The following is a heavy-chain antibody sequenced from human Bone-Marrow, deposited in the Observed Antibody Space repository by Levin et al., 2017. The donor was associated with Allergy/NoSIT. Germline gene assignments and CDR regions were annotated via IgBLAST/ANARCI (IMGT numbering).Heavy chain of an antibody. Sequence: GESLKISCAASGFTFSSYEMNWVRQAPGKGLEWVSYISSSGSTIYYADSVKGRFTISRDNAKNSLYLQMNSLRAEDTAVYYCARVPGDPYYYDSSGYNNWFDPWGQGTLVTVSS. CDR1: GFTFSSYE. CDR3: ARVPGDPYYYDSSGYNNWFDP. J-gene: IGHJ5*02. CDR2: ISSSGSTI. D-gene: IGHD3-22*01. V-gene: IGHV3-48*03.